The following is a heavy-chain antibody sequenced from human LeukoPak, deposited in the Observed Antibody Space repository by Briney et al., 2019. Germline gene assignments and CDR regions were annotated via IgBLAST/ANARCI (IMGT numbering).Heavy chain of an antibody. CDR1: GYTFTGHY. J-gene: IGHJ4*02. D-gene: IGHD1-1*01. Sequence: ASVKVSCKASGYTFTGHYMHWVRQAPGQGLEWMGWINPNSGGTNYAQKFQGRVTMTRDTSISTIYMELSRLASDDTAIYYCARDRAATWYSGEDYWGQGTLVTVSS. CDR2: INPNSGGT. CDR3: ARDRAATWYSGEDY. V-gene: IGHV1-2*02.